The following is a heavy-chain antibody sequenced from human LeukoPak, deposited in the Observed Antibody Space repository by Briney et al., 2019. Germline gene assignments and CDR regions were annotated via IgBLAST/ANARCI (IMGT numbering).Heavy chain of an antibody. D-gene: IGHD5-18*01. Sequence: GGSLRLSCAASGFTFSSYAMSWVRQAPGKGLEWVSAISGSGGSTYYADSVKGRFTISRDNSKNTLYPQMNGLRAEDTAVYYCAKMSPSYGTWYWGQGTLVTVSS. CDR2: ISGSGGST. CDR3: AKMSPSYGTWY. CDR1: GFTFSSYA. J-gene: IGHJ4*02. V-gene: IGHV3-23*01.